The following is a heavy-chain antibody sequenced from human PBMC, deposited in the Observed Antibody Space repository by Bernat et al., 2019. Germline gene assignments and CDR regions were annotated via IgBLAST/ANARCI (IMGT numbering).Heavy chain of an antibody. J-gene: IGHJ4*02. CDR3: ARHPFDY. Sequence: QLQLQASGPGLVKPSETLSLTCTVSGGSISSSSYYWGWIRQPPGKGLAWIGSIYYSGTTYYNPSLKSRVTISVDASKNQFSLRLSYVTAEDTAVYCCARHPFDYWGQGTLVTVSS. V-gene: IGHV4-39*01. CDR1: GGSISSSSYY. CDR2: IYYSGTT.